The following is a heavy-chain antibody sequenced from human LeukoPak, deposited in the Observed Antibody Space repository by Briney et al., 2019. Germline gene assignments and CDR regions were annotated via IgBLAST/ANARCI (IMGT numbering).Heavy chain of an antibody. J-gene: IGHJ4*02. CDR2: TSGSGGST. CDR1: GYTFTEAP. V-gene: IGHV3-23*01. Sequence: PGGSLRLSCAASGYTFTEAPMSWVRQAPGKGLEWVSATSGSGGSTNYADSVKGRFTISRDNSKNTLSLQMNSLRAEDTAVYYCAKGGQWLAIDNWGRGTLVTVSS. D-gene: IGHD6-19*01. CDR3: AKGGQWLAIDN.